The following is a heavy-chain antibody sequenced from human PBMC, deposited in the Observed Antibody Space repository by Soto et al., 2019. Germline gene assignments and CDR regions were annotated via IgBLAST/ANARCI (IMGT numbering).Heavy chain of an antibody. CDR1: GFTFSSYA. Sequence: GGSLRLSCAASGFTFSSYAMSWVRQAPGKGLEWVSAISGSGGSTYYADSVKGRFTISRDNSKNTLYLQMNSLRAEDTAVYYCAKDIGIVVVVAAPNSFDYWAQGTLVTVSS. D-gene: IGHD2-15*01. CDR3: AKDIGIVVVVAAPNSFDY. J-gene: IGHJ4*02. V-gene: IGHV3-23*01. CDR2: ISGSGGST.